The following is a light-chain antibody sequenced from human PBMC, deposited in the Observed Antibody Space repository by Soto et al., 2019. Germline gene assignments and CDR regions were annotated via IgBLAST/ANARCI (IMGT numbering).Light chain of an antibody. Sequence: EIVLTQSPGTLSLSPGERATLSCSASQSVSSNLAWYQQKPGQAPRLLIYGVSSRATGIPDRFSGSGSGTDFTLTISSLEPEDFAVYYCQQRMNWPLTFGQGTRLEIK. CDR1: QSVSSN. V-gene: IGKV3-11*01. CDR3: QQRMNWPLT. J-gene: IGKJ5*01. CDR2: GVS.